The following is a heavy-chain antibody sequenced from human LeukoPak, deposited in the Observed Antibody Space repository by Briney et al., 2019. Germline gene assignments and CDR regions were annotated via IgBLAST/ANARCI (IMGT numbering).Heavy chain of an antibody. CDR3: ARCYDSSGYQLPFDP. J-gene: IGHJ5*02. CDR2: IYYSGST. D-gene: IGHD3-22*01. Sequence: SETLSLTCTVSGGSISSYYRSWIRQPPGKGLEWIGYIYYSGSTNYNPSLKSRVTISVDTSKNQFSLKLSSVTAADTAVYYCARCYDSSGYQLPFDPWGQGALVTVSS. CDR1: GGSISSYY. V-gene: IGHV4-59*01.